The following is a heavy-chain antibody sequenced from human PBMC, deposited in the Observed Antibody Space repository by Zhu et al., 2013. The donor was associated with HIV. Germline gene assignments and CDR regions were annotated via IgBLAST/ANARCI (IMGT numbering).Heavy chain of an antibody. D-gene: IGHD6-6*01. V-gene: IGHV1-69*01. CDR2: IIPIFGTA. Sequence: QVQLVQSGAEVKKPGSSVKVSCKASGGTFSSYAISWVRQAPGQGLEWMGGIIPIFGTANYAQKFQGRVTITADESTSTAYMELSSLRSEDTAVYYCARDLSHSSSAGRIFDYWGPGNPGHRLL. J-gene: IGHJ4*02. CDR3: ARDLSHSSSAGRIFDY. CDR1: GGTFSSYA.